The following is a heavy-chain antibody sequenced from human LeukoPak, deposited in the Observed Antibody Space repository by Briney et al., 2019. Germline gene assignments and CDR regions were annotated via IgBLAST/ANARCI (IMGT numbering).Heavy chain of an antibody. V-gene: IGHV3-15*01. CDR1: GFTFSNAW. CDR2: IKSKTDGGTT. J-gene: IGHJ1*01. Sequence: GGSLRLSCAASGFTFSNAWMSWVRQAPGKGLEWVGRIKSKTDGGTTDYAAPVKGGFTISRDDSKNTLYLQMNSLKTEDTAVYYCTTDSKYYYDSSGYYYDAQYFQHWGQGTLVTVSS. D-gene: IGHD3-22*01. CDR3: TTDSKYYYDSSGYYYDAQYFQH.